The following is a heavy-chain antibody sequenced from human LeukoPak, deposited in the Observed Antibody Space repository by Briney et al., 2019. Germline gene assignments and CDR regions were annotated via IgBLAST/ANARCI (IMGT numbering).Heavy chain of an antibody. V-gene: IGHV1-8*03. J-gene: IGHJ4*02. CDR3: ATSYYDILTGYRPLAY. CDR1: GYTFTSYD. Sequence: ASVKVSSKASGYTFTSYDINWVRQATGQGLEWMGWKNPNSGNTGYAQKFQGRVTITRNTSISTAYMELSSLRSEDTAVYYCATSYYDILTGYRPLAYWGQGTLVTVSS. D-gene: IGHD3-9*01. CDR2: KNPNSGNT.